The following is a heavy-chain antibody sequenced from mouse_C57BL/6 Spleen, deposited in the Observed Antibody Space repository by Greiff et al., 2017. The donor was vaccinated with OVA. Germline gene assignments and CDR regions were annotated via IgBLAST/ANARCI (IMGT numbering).Heavy chain of an antibody. D-gene: IGHD1-1*01. CDR2: ISSGSSTI. J-gene: IGHJ1*03. Sequence: DVMLVESGGGLVKPGGSLKLSCAASGFTFSDYGMHWVRQAPEKGLEWVAYISSGSSTIYYADTVKGRFTISRDNAKNTLFLQMTSLRSEDTAMYYCARTSSHGYFDVWGTGTTVTVSS. CDR3: ARTSSHGYFDV. CDR1: GFTFSDYG. V-gene: IGHV5-17*01.